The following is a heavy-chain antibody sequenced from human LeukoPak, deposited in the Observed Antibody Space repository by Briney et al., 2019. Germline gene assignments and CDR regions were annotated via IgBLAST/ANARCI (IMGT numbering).Heavy chain of an antibody. D-gene: IGHD2-15*01. V-gene: IGHV3-7*01. CDR3: AREDGYCSGGNCYSYFDS. CDR1: GFTFSHFW. Sequence: PGGSLRLSCAASGFTFSHFWMSWVRQAPGKGLEWVAYIKKTGSETYYVDSVKGRFTITRDNTRNSLFLQMYSLRAEDTAVYFCAREDGYCSGGNCYSYFDSSGQGTLVTVSS. J-gene: IGHJ4*02. CDR2: IKKTGSET.